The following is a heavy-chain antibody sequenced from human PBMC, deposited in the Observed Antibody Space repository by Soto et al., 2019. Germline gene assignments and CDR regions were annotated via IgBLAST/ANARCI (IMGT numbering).Heavy chain of an antibody. D-gene: IGHD6-19*01. CDR2: IWYDGSNK. CDR3: AREGGGIAVAGRRNAFDI. CDR1: GFTFSSYG. Sequence: QVQLVESGGGVVQPGRSLRLSCAASGFTFSSYGMHWVRQAPGKGLEWVAVIWYDGSNKYYADSVKGRFTISRDNSKNTLYLQMNSLRAEDTAVYYCAREGGGIAVAGRRNAFDIWGQGTMVTVSS. V-gene: IGHV3-33*01. J-gene: IGHJ3*02.